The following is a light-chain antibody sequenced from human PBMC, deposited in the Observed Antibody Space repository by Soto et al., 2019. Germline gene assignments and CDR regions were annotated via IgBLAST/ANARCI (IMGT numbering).Light chain of an antibody. CDR1: QSISSY. J-gene: IGKJ2*01. Sequence: DIQMTQSQSSLSASVGDRVTITCRASQSISSYLNWYQQKPGKAPKRLIYAASSLQSGVPSRFSGSGSGTEFTLTISSLQPEDFATYYCQQSYSTPYTFGQGTKLEIK. CDR2: AAS. CDR3: QQSYSTPYT. V-gene: IGKV1-39*01.